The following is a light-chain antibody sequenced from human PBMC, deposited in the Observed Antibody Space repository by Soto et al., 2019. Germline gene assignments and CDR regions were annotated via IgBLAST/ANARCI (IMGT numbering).Light chain of an antibody. V-gene: IGLV2-14*03. CDR2: DVS. CDR1: ISDVGGNKI. J-gene: IGLJ1*01. Sequence: QSALTQPASVSGSPGQSITISCTGTISDVGGNKIVSWYQQYPGKAPKLMICDVSNRPSGVSNRFSGSKSGNTASLTISGLQAEDEADYYCSSFTGTNYVFGTGTKLTVL. CDR3: SSFTGTNYV.